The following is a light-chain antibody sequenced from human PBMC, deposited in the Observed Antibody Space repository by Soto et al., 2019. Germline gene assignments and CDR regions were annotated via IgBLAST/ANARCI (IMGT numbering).Light chain of an antibody. V-gene: IGLV2-14*01. J-gene: IGLJ1*01. CDR3: SSYTSSTSLDV. Sequence: HSVLTQPASVSGSPGQSITISCTGTSSDVGGYNYVSWYQQHPGKAPKLMIYEVSNRPSGVSIRFSGSKSGNTASLTISGLQAEDEADYYCSSYTSSTSLDVFGTGTKVTVL. CDR2: EVS. CDR1: SSDVGGYNY.